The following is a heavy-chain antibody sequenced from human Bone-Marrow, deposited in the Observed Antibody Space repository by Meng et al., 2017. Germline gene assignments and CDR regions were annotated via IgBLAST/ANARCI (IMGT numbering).Heavy chain of an antibody. V-gene: IGHV3-33*01. D-gene: IGHD6-19*01. J-gene: IGHJ4*02. Sequence: GESLKISCAASGFTFSSYGMHWVLQAPGKGLEWVAVIWYVRSNKYYADSVKGRFTISRDNSKNTLYLQMNSLRAEDTAVYYCARSGWYDGTAAGDYWGQGTLVTVSS. CDR3: ARSGWYDGTAAGDY. CDR2: IWYVRSNK. CDR1: GFTFSSYG.